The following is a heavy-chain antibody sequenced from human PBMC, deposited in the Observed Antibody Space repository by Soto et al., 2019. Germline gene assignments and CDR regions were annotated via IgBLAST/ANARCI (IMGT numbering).Heavy chain of an antibody. J-gene: IGHJ6*02. CDR3: ARDQRSSYYYYGMDV. CDR1: GCSISSSSYC. D-gene: IGHD1-26*01. CDR2: IYYSGST. Sequence: SETLPLTCTFSGCSISSSSYCLSWIRKHPGKGLEWIGYIYYSGSTYYNPSLKSRVTISVDTSKNQFSLKLSSVTAADTAVYYCARDQRSSYYYYGMDVWGQGTTVTVSS. V-gene: IGHV4-31*03.